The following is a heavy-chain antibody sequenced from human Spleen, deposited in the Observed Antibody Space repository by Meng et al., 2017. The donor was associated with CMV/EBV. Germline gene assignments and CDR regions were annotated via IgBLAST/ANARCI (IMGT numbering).Heavy chain of an antibody. CDR2: IGTAGDT. Sequence: GGSLRLSCAASGFNFSRYDMHWVRQGTGKGLEWVSGIGTAGDTYYPDSVKGRFTIPRENARNSLHLQMNSLRAGDTAVYFCARATYCNSTNCYPWGMDVWGQGATVTVSS. J-gene: IGHJ6*02. V-gene: IGHV3-13*01. D-gene: IGHD2-2*01. CDR3: ARATYCNSTNCYPWGMDV. CDR1: GFNFSRYD.